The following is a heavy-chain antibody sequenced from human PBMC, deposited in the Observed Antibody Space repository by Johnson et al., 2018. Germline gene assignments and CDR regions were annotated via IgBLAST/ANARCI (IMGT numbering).Heavy chain of an antibody. Sequence: QVQLVQSGGGVVQPGRSLRLSCAASGFTFSSYAMHWVRQAPGKGLEWVALISYDGSNKYFADSVKGRFTISRDNSKNTLYLQMNSRRAEDTAVYYCARDPYVDTGYYDYYMDVWGKGTTVTVSS. CDR3: ARDPYVDTGYYDYYMDV. D-gene: IGHD3-16*01. V-gene: IGHV3-30-3*01. CDR1: GFTFSSYA. J-gene: IGHJ6*03. CDR2: ISYDGSNK.